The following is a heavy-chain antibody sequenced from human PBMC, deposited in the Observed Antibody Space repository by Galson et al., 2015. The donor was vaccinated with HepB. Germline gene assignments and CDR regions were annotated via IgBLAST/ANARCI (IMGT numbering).Heavy chain of an antibody. V-gene: IGHV3-73*01. CDR1: GFTFSSYA. D-gene: IGHD3-22*01. CDR3: TRLYYYDSSGY. Sequence: SLRLSCAASGFTFSSYAMSWVRQASGKGLEWVGRIRSKANSYATAYAASVKGRFTISRDDSKNTAYLQMNSLKTEDTAVYCCTRLYYYDSSGYWCQGTLVTVSS. J-gene: IGHJ4*02. CDR2: IRSKANSYAT.